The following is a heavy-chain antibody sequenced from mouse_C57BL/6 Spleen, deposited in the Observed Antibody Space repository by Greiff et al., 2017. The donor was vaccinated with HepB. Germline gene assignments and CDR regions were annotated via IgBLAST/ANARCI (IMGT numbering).Heavy chain of an antibody. CDR1: GYTFTSYW. Sequence: QVQLQQPGAELVKPGASVKMSCKASGYTFTSYWITWVKQRPGQGLEWIGDIYPGSGSTNYNEKFKSKATLTVDTSSSTAYMQLSSLTSEDAAVYYCARRGGSSYFFYAMDYWGQGTSVTVSS. CDR2: IYPGSGST. J-gene: IGHJ4*01. CDR3: ARRGGSSYFFYAMDY. D-gene: IGHD1-1*01. V-gene: IGHV1-55*01.